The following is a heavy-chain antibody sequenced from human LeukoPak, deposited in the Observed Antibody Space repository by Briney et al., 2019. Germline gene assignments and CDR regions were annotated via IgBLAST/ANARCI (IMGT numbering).Heavy chain of an antibody. J-gene: IGHJ3*02. CDR2: SYSGGST. CDR3: ARFRLRLGELSLGDAFDI. D-gene: IGHD3-16*02. CDR1: GFTVSRNY. Sequence: GGSLRLSCAASGFTVSRNYMSWVGQATGKGLEWVSVSYSGGSTYYADCVKGRLTISRDNYKNTLYLQMNSLRAEDTAVYYCARFRLRLGELSLGDAFDIWGQGTMVTVSS. V-gene: IGHV3-66*01.